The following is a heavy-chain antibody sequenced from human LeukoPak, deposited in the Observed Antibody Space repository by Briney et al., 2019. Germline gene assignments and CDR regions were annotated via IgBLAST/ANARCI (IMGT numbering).Heavy chain of an antibody. CDR1: GYTFTTYY. J-gene: IGHJ3*02. CDR2: FDPNSGGT. Sequence: GASVKVSCKASGYTFTTYYIHWVRQAPGQGLEWMGWFDPNSGGTNYAQTFQGRVTMTRDTSISTAYLELSRLRSDDTAVYYCARCYGSGRWALDIWGQGTMVTVSS. D-gene: IGHD3-10*01. V-gene: IGHV1-2*02. CDR3: ARCYGSGRWALDI.